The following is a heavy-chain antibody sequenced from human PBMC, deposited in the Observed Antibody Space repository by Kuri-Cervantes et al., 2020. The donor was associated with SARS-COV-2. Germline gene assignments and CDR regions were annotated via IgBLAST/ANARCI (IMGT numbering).Heavy chain of an antibody. CDR2: MSYSGGT. CDR1: GGSISSGDYF. D-gene: IGHD1-1*01. V-gene: IGHV4-30-4*08. CDR3: ARHRVHVYFDY. J-gene: IGHJ4*02. Sequence: SETLSLTCSVSGGSISSGDYFWTWVRQPPGKGLEWMGFMSYSGGTYYNASLRSRLSISLDTPNNQFFLMLNSVTAADTAVYYCARHRVHVYFDYWGQGTLVTVSS.